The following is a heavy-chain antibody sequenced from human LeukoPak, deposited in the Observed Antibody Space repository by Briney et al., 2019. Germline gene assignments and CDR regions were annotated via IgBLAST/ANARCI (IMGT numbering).Heavy chain of an antibody. CDR2: ISSSSSYI. J-gene: IGHJ6*02. D-gene: IGHD3-9*01. CDR3: AKDSVPLVDPTARMDV. V-gene: IGHV3-21*04. CDR1: GFTFGDYA. Sequence: PGGSLRLSCTASGFTFGDYAMSWVRQAPGKGLEWVSSISSSSSYIYYADSVKGRFTISRDNAKNSLYLQMNSLRAEDTALYYCAKDSVPLVDPTARMDVWGQGTTVTVSS.